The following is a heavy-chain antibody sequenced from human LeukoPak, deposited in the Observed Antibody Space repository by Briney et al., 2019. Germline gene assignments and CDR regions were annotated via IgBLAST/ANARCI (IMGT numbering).Heavy chain of an antibody. CDR3: ARGTILVTWYYFDY. D-gene: IGHD4-23*01. Sequence: SETLSLTCIVSGDSMSSYYWTWIRQPPGKGLEWIGHIYYSGRTNYKPSLKSRVTISVDTSKNQFSLKLSSVTAADTAVYYCARGTILVTWYYFDYWGQGTLVTVSS. V-gene: IGHV4-59*01. CDR1: GDSMSSYY. CDR2: IYYSGRT. J-gene: IGHJ4*02.